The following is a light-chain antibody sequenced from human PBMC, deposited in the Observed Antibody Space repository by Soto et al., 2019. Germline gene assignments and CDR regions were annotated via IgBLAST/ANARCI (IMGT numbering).Light chain of an antibody. CDR2: SVS. J-gene: IGKJ1*01. CDR3: QQYDKSPRT. Sequence: VLTQYPGTLSLSPGERATLSCRASQSVSNRYLSWYQQKPGQAPRLLIYSVSMRATGIPDRFSGSGSDTDFTLTISRLEPEDFAVYYCQQYDKSPRTFGQGTKVDIK. CDR1: QSVSNRY. V-gene: IGKV3-20*01.